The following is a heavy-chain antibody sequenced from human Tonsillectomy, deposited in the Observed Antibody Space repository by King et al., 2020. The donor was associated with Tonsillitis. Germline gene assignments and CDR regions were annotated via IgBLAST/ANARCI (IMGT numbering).Heavy chain of an antibody. CDR2: INPNSGGT. J-gene: IGHJ6*02. D-gene: IGHD3-10*01. CDR3: AGEIMTMVRGVIIDYYHGLDV. CDR1: GYTFTGYY. Sequence: QLVQSGAEVKKPGASVKVSCKASGYTFTGYYMYWVRQAPGQGLEWMGWINPNSGGTNYAQKFQGRVTMTRDTSISTAYMELSRLRSDDTAVYYCAGEIMTMVRGVIIDYYHGLDVWGQGTTVTVYS. V-gene: IGHV1-2*02.